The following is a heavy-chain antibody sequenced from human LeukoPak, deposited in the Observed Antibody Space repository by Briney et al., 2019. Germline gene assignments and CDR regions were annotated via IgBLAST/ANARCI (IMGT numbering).Heavy chain of an antibody. CDR3: ARYNWNDGFDP. D-gene: IGHD1-1*01. V-gene: IGHV3-48*04. CDR1: GFTLSSYS. J-gene: IGHJ5*02. Sequence: GGSPRLSCAASGFTLSSYSMNWVRQAPGKGLEWVSYISSSSSTIYYADSVKGRFTISRDNAKNSLYLQMNSLRAEDTAVYYCARYNWNDGFDPWGQGTLVTVSS. CDR2: ISSSSSTI.